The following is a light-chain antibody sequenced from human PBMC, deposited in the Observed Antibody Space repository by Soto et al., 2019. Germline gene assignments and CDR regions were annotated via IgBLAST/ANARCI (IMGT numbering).Light chain of an antibody. CDR3: QQYYSYPLT. V-gene: IGKV3-20*01. Sequence: EIVLTQSPGTLSLSPGERAPLSCRASQSVTSNYLAWSQQNPGQAPRLLVYGASSRATGISDRFSGSGSGTDFTLTISSVESEDFAIYYCQQYYSYPLTFGQGTKVDIK. CDR1: QSVTSNY. J-gene: IGKJ1*01. CDR2: GAS.